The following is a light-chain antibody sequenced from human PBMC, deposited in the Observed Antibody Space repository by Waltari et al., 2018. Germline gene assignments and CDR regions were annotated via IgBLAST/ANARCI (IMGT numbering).Light chain of an antibody. J-gene: IGLJ1*01. Sequence: SYVVTQPPSVSVAPGETATITCGGDHIGTYRLHLYQQKAGQAPVLVIFYDRDRPSGIPDRFSGSNSGNTATLTISRVEAGDEARYYCHVWHPHVDPGVFGTGTEVTVL. CDR3: HVWHPHVDPGV. V-gene: IGLV3-21*04. CDR2: YDR. CDR1: HIGTYR.